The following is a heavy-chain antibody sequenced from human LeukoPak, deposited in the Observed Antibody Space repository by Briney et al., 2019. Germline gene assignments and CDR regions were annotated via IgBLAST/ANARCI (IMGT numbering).Heavy chain of an antibody. CDR2: FDPEDGET. CDR1: GYTLSDLS. CDR3: ATPTKTLSVSGLDF. Sequence: GASVKVSCKVSGYTLSDLSIYWVRQSPGKGLECLGGFDPEDGETVYAQKFQGRVTMTEDTSTDTAYMELSSLRSEDTAVYYCATPTKTLSVSGLDFWGQGTLVTVSS. V-gene: IGHV1-24*01. J-gene: IGHJ4*02. D-gene: IGHD6-19*01.